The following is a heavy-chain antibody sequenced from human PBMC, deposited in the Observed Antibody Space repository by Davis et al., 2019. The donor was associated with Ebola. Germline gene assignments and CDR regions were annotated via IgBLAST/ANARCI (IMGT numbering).Heavy chain of an antibody. J-gene: IGHJ5*02. CDR3: TRGWLRGWFDP. V-gene: IGHV6-1*01. D-gene: IGHD5-12*01. Sequence: HSQTLSLTCAISGDSVAGGSGGWNWIRQSPSRGLEWLGRTYYSSKWYDGYAESVKSRINISPDTAKNQFSLHLNSVTPDDTAVYYCTRGWLRGWFDPWGQGTQVIVSS. CDR2: TYYSSKWYD. CDR1: GDSVAGGSGG.